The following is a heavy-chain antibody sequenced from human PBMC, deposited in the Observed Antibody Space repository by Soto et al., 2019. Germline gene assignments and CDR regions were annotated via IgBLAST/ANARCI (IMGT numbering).Heavy chain of an antibody. Sequence: QVQLLQSGAELREPGSTVTISCSPSGCTFVSSALAWMRQAPGGRIEWMGGIITILGTTKYAEKFLGRLTIRADDSSRTAYLELRSLTVEDTAVYFCAKKNPNGDTNKCWLDPWGQGTLVTVST. J-gene: IGHJ5*02. V-gene: IGHV1-69*01. CDR3: AKKNPNGDTNKCWLDP. D-gene: IGHD2-8*01. CDR1: GCTFVSSA. CDR2: IITILGTT.